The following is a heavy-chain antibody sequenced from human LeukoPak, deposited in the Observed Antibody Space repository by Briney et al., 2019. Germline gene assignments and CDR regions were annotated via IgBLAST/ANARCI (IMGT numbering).Heavy chain of an antibody. D-gene: IGHD3-10*01. CDR3: ATKIRGVIT. CDR1: GYSFTSYW. Sequence: PGESLKISCKGSGYSFTSYWIGWVRQMPGKGLEWMGIIYSGDSDIRYSPSFQGQVTISADKSISTTYLQWSSLKNSDTAVYYCATKIRGVITWGQGTLVTVSS. CDR2: IYSGDSDI. J-gene: IGHJ5*02. V-gene: IGHV5-51*01.